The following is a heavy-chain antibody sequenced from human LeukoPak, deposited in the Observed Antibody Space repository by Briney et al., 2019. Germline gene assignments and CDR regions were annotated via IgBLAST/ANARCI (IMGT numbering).Heavy chain of an antibody. J-gene: IGHJ4*02. Sequence: GGSLRLSCAASGFTFGDYGMSWVRQAPGKGLEWVSGINWNGGSTGYADSVKGRFTISRDNAKNSLYLQMNSLRAEDTALYYCARDYYGSGSSIFDYWGQGTLVTVSS. CDR3: ARDYYGSGSSIFDY. D-gene: IGHD3-10*01. V-gene: IGHV3-20*04. CDR2: INWNGGST. CDR1: GFTFGDYG.